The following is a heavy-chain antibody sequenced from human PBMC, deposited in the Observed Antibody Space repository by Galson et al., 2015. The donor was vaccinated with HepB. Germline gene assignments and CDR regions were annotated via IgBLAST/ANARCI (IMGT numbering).Heavy chain of an antibody. CDR2: ISWNSGSI. V-gene: IGHV3-9*01. D-gene: IGHD3-22*01. CDR3: AKDISADYYDSSGYFAAFDI. J-gene: IGHJ3*02. Sequence: SLRLSCAASGFTFDDYAMHWVRQAPGKGLEWVSGISWNSGSIGYADSVKGRFTISRDNAKNSLYLQMNSLRAEDTALYYCAKDISADYYDSSGYFAAFDIWGQGTMVTVSS. CDR1: GFTFDDYA.